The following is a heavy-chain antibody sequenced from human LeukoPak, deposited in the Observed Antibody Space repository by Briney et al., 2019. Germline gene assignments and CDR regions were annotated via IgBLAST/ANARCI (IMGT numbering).Heavy chain of an antibody. J-gene: IGHJ4*02. CDR2: IYPGDSDT. V-gene: IGHV5-51*01. CDR1: GYSFTSYW. CDR3: ARYYYDSSGYPYPSFDY. D-gene: IGHD3-22*01. Sequence: GESLKISCKGSGYSFTSYWIGWVRQMPGKGLEWMGTIYPGDSDTRYSPSFQGQVTISADKSISTAYLQWSSPKASDTAMYYCARYYYDSSGYPYPSFDYWGQGTLVTVSS.